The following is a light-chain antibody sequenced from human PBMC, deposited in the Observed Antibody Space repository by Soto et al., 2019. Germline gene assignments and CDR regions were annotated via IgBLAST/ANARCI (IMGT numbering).Light chain of an antibody. Sequence: SYELTQPPSVSVSPGQTATIMCSGDNLGEKYVCWYQQKPGQSPVLVIYQDDKRPSGIPDRFSGSKSGNTASLTISGLQAEDEADYYCCSYADNYSLVFGGGTKLTVL. CDR1: NLGEKY. CDR3: CSYADNYSLV. J-gene: IGLJ2*01. CDR2: QDD. V-gene: IGLV3-1*01.